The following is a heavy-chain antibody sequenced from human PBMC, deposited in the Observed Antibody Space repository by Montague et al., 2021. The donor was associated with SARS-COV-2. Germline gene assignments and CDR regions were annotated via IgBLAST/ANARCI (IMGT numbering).Heavy chain of an antibody. Sequence: SLRLSCSASGFTFSNYAMSWVRQAPGKGLEWVSLIYSGGSSTYYXDSVKGRFTISRDNSKNTLYLQMNSLRAEDTAVYYCAKDPHYDFWGGYYFDYWGQGTLVTVSS. CDR1: GFTFSNYA. D-gene: IGHD3-3*01. V-gene: IGHV3-23*03. CDR3: AKDPHYDFWGGYYFDY. CDR2: IYSGGSST. J-gene: IGHJ4*02.